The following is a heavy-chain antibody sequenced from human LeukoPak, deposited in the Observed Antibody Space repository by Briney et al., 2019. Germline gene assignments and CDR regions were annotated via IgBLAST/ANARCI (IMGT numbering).Heavy chain of an antibody. CDR3: AKDSFSHPVHDAFDI. CDR2: IGGSGGST. J-gene: IGHJ3*02. Sequence: GGSLRLSCAASGFTFSSYAMSWVRQAPGKGLEWVSAIGGSGGSTYYADSVKGRFTISRDNSKNTLYLQMNSLRAEDTAVYYCAKDSFSHPVHDAFDIWGQGTMVTVSS. V-gene: IGHV3-23*01. CDR1: GFTFSSYA.